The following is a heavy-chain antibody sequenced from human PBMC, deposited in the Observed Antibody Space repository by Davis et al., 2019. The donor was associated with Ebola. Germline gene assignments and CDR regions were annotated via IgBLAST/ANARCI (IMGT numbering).Heavy chain of an antibody. CDR2: IYTGDSDT. D-gene: IGHD2-8*02. Sequence: KVSCKGSGYSFADQWIGWVRQMPGKGLEWMGIIYTGDSDTRYSPSFRGQVTISADKSMKTAFLQWSSLKASDTAMYYCASLRRTITGMDDAFDIWGQGTVVTVSS. CDR3: ASLRRTITGMDDAFDI. J-gene: IGHJ3*02. CDR1: GYSFADQW. V-gene: IGHV5-51*01.